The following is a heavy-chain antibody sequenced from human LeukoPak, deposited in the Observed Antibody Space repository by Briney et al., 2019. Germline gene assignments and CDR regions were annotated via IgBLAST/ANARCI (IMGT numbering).Heavy chain of an antibody. CDR2: ISAYNGNT. CDR3: ARDSSSTSSTYYYGMDV. CDR1: GYTFTSYG. J-gene: IGHJ6*02. Sequence: ASVKVSRKASGYTFTSYGISWVRQAPGQGLEWMGWISAYNGNTNYAQKLQGRVTMTTDTSTSTAYMELRSLRSDDTAVYYCARDSSSTSSTYYYGMDVWGQGTTVTVSS. D-gene: IGHD2-2*01. V-gene: IGHV1-18*01.